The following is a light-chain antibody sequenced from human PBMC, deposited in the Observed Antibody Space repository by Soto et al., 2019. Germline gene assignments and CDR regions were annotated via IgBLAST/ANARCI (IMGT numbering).Light chain of an antibody. CDR3: PHYNNWPFS. CDR2: DVS. CDR1: QGVTTN. V-gene: IGKV3-15*01. J-gene: IGKJ5*01. Sequence: EIGMTQSPATLSVSPGERATLSCRAGQGVTTNFAWYQKKSGQSPRLLIYDVSTRATGVPARFSGTGSETDFTLTISGLQSDDSAVYFCPHYNNWPFSFGQGTRLEIK.